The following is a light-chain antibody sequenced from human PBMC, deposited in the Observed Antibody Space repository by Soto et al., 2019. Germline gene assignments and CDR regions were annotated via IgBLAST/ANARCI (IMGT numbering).Light chain of an antibody. J-gene: IGLJ1*01. CDR2: EVS. CDR3: TSYTSSSTLDV. CDR1: STDVGAYNY. V-gene: IGLV2-14*01. Sequence: QSVLTQPPSASGSPGQSVTISCTGTSTDVGAYNYVSWYQQHPGKAPKLMIYEVSNRPLGVSNRFSGSKSGNTASLTISGLQAEDEADYYCTSYTSSSTLDVFGTGTKVTVL.